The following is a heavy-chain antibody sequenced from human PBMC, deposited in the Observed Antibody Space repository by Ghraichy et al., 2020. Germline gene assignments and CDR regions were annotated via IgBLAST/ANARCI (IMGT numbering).Heavy chain of an antibody. J-gene: IGHJ4*02. D-gene: IGHD2-15*01. Sequence: GGSLRLSCAASGFTFSSYWMSWVRQAPGKGLEWVANIKQDGSEKYYVDSVKGRFTISRDNAKNSLYLQMNSLRAEDTAVYYCARDVYRDIVVVVAAEYYFDYWGQGTLVTVSS. CDR1: GFTFSSYW. CDR2: IKQDGSEK. V-gene: IGHV3-7*01. CDR3: ARDVYRDIVVVVAAEYYFDY.